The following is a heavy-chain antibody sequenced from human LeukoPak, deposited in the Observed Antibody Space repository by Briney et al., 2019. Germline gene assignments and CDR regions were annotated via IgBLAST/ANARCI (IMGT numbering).Heavy chain of an antibody. D-gene: IGHD6-19*01. J-gene: IGHJ3*02. V-gene: IGHV4-39*07. CDR3: ARVSGIAVAGTTPGAFDI. Sequence: PSETLSLTCTVSGGSISSSSYYWGWIRQPPGKGLEWIGSIYYSGSTYYNPSLKSRVTISVDTSKNQFSLKLSSVTAADTAVYYCARVSGIAVAGTTPGAFDIWGQGTMVTVSS. CDR2: IYYSGST. CDR1: GGSISSSSYY.